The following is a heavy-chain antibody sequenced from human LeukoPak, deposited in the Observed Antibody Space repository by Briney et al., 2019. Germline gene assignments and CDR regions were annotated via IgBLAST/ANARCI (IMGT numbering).Heavy chain of an antibody. J-gene: IGHJ3*02. Sequence: GGSLRLSCAASGFTVSSNYMTCVRQAPGKGLEWVSVISSGGGTYYADSVKGRFTISRDSSKNTLSLQMNSLRGEDTAVYYCAGVRTGAFDIWGQGTMVTVSS. CDR3: AGVRTGAFDI. V-gene: IGHV3-66*01. CDR2: ISSGGGT. CDR1: GFTVSSNY.